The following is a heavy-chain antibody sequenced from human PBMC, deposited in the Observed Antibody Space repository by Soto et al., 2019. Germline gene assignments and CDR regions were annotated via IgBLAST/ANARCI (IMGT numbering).Heavy chain of an antibody. D-gene: IGHD2-21*02. CDR1: GGSISSSSYY. Sequence: PWETLSLTCTVSGGSISSSSYYWGWIRQPPGKGLEWIGSIYYSGSTYYNPSLKSRVTISVDTSKNQFSLKLSSVTAADTAVYYCARQGRYCGGDCYSVDYWGQGTLVTVSS. CDR3: ARQGRYCGGDCYSVDY. J-gene: IGHJ4*02. CDR2: IYYSGST. V-gene: IGHV4-39*01.